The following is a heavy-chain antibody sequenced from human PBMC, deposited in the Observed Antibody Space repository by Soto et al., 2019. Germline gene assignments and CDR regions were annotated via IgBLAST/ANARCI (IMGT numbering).Heavy chain of an antibody. Sequence: ASLKVSFKASGYTFTGYYMHWVLQALGQGLEWMGWTNPNSGGTNYAQKVQGWVTMTRDTSISTAYMELSRLSSDDTAVYYCARASPINKYRSDYYGIYVWGQGDXVTVS. CDR2: TNPNSGGT. J-gene: IGHJ6*02. CDR3: ARASPINKYRSDYYGIYV. D-gene: IGHD6-25*01. V-gene: IGHV1-2*04. CDR1: GYTFTGYY.